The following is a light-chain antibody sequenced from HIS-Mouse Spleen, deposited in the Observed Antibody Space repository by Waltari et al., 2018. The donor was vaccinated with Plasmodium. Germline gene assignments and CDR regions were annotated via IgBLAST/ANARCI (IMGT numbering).Light chain of an antibody. CDR3: QQSYSTWT. CDR2: AAS. J-gene: IGKJ1*01. V-gene: IGKV1-39*01. CDR1: QSISSY. Sequence: IQITQSPSSLSASAADTVTITCRASQSISSYLNWYQQKPGKAPKLLRYAASSLQSGVPSRFSGSGSGTDFTLTISSLQPEYFATYYCQQSYSTWTFGQGTKVEIK.